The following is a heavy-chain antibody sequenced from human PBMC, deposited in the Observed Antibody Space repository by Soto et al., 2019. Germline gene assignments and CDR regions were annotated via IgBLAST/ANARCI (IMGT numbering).Heavy chain of an antibody. D-gene: IGHD2-21*01. J-gene: IGHJ4*02. V-gene: IGHV3-48*03. CDR3: ARDPPLSVLVVVATDDF. Sequence: PGGSLRLSCAASGFTFSSYEMNWVRQAPGKGLEWVSYISSSGSTIYYAGSVKGRFSISRDNDKNLVYLQMDSLRAEDTAVYYCARDPPLSVLVVVATDDFWGQGTLVTVSS. CDR1: GFTFSSYE. CDR2: ISSSGSTI.